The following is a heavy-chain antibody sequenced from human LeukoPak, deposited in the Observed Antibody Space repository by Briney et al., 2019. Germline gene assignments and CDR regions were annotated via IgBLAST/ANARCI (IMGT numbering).Heavy chain of an antibody. CDR2: ISYDGSNK. CDR3: AKDGGTGRIAAPGADY. J-gene: IGHJ4*02. Sequence: GGSLRLSCAASGFTFSSYGMHWVRQAPGKGLEWVALISYDGSNKYYTDSVKGRFTISRDDSKNTYLQMNRLRAEDTAVYYCAKDGGTGRIAAPGADYWGQGTLVTVSS. CDR1: GFTFSSYG. D-gene: IGHD6-13*01. V-gene: IGHV3-30*18.